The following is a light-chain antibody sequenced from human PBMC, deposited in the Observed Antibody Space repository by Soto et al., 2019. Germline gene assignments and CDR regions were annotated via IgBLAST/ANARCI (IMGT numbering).Light chain of an antibody. CDR1: SSNIGNNF. Sequence: QSVLTQPPSVSAAPGQKVTISCSGYSSNIGNNFVSWYQQVPGTAPKLLIYDNNKRPSGIPDRFSGSKSATSATLGITGLQTGDEAHYYCGTWDSSLSVVLFGGGTKVTVL. CDR3: GTWDSSLSVVL. V-gene: IGLV1-51*01. J-gene: IGLJ2*01. CDR2: DNN.